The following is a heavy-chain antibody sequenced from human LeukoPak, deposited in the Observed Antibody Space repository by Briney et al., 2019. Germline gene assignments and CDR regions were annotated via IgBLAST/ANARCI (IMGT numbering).Heavy chain of an antibody. J-gene: IGHJ4*02. CDR3: ARAPLRGPPLDY. Sequence: ASVKVSCKASGYTFTSHGITWVRQAPGQGLEWMGWISFYDGKTNYAQNVQGRVTMTRDTSTSTVYMELSSLRSEDTAVYYCARAPLRGPPLDYWGQGTLVTVSS. CDR1: GYTFTSHG. CDR2: ISFYDGKT. V-gene: IGHV1-18*01. D-gene: IGHD3-10*01.